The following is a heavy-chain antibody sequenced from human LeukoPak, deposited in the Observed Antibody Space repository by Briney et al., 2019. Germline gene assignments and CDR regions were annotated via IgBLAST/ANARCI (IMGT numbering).Heavy chain of an antibody. J-gene: IGHJ4*02. CDR3: ARSTINRGHLPAAIGY. CDR2: INPSGGST. CDR1: GYTFTSYY. V-gene: IGHV1-46*01. Sequence: ASVKVSCKASGYTFTSYYMHWVRQAPGQGLEWMGIINPSGGSTSYAQKFQGRVTMTRDTSTSTVYMELSSLRSEDTAVYYCARSTINRGHLPAAIGYWGQGTLVTVSS. D-gene: IGHD2-2*01.